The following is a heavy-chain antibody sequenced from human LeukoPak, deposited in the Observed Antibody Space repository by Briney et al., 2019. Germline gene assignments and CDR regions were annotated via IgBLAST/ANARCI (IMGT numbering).Heavy chain of an antibody. CDR3: ARARSTHYDSSGYYVD. J-gene: IGHJ4*02. CDR1: GVSISSGDYY. V-gene: IGHV4-30-4*01. D-gene: IGHD3-22*01. Sequence: SQTLSLTCTVSGVSISSGDYYWRWIRQPPGKGLEWIGYIYYSGSTYYNPSLKSRVTISVDTSKNQFSLKLSSVTAADTAVYYCARARSTHYDSSGYYVDWGQGTLVTVSS. CDR2: IYYSGST.